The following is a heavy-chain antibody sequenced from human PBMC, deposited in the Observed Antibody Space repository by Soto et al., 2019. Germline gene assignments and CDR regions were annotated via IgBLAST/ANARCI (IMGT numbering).Heavy chain of an antibody. CDR2: IWYDGSNK. Sequence: GGSLRLSCAASGFTFSSYGMHWVRQAPGKGLEWVAVIWYDGSNKYYADSVKGRFTISRDNSKNTLYLQMNSLRAEDTAVYYCARDSRPFLTGYYTIIYWGQGTLVTVSS. CDR3: ARDSRPFLTGYYTIIY. J-gene: IGHJ4*02. CDR1: GFTFSSYG. V-gene: IGHV3-33*01. D-gene: IGHD3-9*01.